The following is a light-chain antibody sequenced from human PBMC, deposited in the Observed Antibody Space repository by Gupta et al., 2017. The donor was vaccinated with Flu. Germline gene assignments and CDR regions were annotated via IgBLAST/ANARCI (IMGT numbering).Light chain of an antibody. Sequence: QSALTQPASLSGSPGQSITISCTGTRSDVGYYNFVSWYQRHPGKAPKLLIYEDIKRPSGISNRFSGSKSGNTASLTISGLQAEDEADYFCCSYAGSSTFAYVFGTGTKVTVL. CDR2: EDI. CDR1: RSDVGYYNF. V-gene: IGLV2-23*02. CDR3: CSYAGSSTFAYV. J-gene: IGLJ1*01.